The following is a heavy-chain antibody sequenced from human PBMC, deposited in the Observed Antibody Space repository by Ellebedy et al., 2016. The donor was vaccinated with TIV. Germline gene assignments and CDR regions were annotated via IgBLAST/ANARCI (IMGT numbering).Heavy chain of an antibody. CDR3: AIVEKAAIGEALDV. V-gene: IGHV3-9*01. J-gene: IGHJ3*01. CDR1: GFNFDDYG. D-gene: IGHD5-24*01. Sequence: SLKISXAGSGFNFDDYGMHWVRQRPGKGLEWVSGIGADRTNKGYADTVKGRFTISRDHAKNTLSLQMNDLRGDNTAVYYCAIVEKAAIGEALDVWGQGTLVTVSS. CDR2: IGADRTNK.